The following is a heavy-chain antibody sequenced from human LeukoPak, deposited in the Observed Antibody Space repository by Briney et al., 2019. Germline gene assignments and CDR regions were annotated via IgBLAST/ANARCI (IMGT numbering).Heavy chain of an antibody. CDR1: GDSVSSNNYY. D-gene: IGHD4-17*01. J-gene: IGHJ4*02. Sequence: SETLSLTCSVSGDSVSSNNYYWGWIRQPPGKGLEWIGSINHSEKTFYNPSLKSRVTISVDTSNNQFSLKLSSVTAADAAVYYCARHYSGDLYYFDHWGQGTLVTVSS. CDR2: INHSEKT. V-gene: IGHV4-39*01. CDR3: ARHYSGDLYYFDH.